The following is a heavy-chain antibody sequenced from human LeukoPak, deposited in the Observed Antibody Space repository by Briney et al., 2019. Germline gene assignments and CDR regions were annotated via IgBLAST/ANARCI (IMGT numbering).Heavy chain of an antibody. CDR3: ASHCSSTSCYADYYYMDV. J-gene: IGHJ6*03. Sequence: GASVKVSCKASGGTFSSSGISWVRQAPGQGLEWMGGIIPMIGISNSAQKFPGRVTITADESTSTAYMELSSLRSEDTAVYYCASHCSSTSCYADYYYMDVWGKGTTVTVSS. CDR1: GGTFSSSG. CDR2: IIPMIGIS. D-gene: IGHD2-2*01. V-gene: IGHV1-69*10.